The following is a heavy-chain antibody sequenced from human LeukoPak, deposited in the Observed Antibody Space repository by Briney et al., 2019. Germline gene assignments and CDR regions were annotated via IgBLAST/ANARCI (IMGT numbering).Heavy chain of an antibody. Sequence: TGGSLRLSCAASGFTFSDFYMSWLRQAPGRGLEWISHIPNGGNAIYYADSVKGRFTISRDNAKESLSLQMSSLRDDDTAVYYCARMSSRSFFYYMDVWGKGTTVTVSS. J-gene: IGHJ6*03. V-gene: IGHV3-11*01. CDR3: ARMSSRSFFYYMDV. CDR1: GFTFSDFY. D-gene: IGHD2-15*01. CDR2: IPNGGNAI.